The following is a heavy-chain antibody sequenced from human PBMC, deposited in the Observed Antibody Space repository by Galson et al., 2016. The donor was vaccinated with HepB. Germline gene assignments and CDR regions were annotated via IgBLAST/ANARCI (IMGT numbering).Heavy chain of an antibody. CDR3: ARERGYCSSNTCYRGYYYGMDV. Sequence: SETLSLTCAVYGGSFSGYSWSWIRQPPGKGLEWIGEISLNGSTNYIPSLKSRLTISVDTSKNQLSLKLTSVTAEDTAVYYCARERGYCSSNTCYRGYYYGMDVWGQGATVTVSS. V-gene: IGHV4-34*01. D-gene: IGHD2-2*02. CDR2: ISLNGST. J-gene: IGHJ6*02. CDR1: GGSFSGYS.